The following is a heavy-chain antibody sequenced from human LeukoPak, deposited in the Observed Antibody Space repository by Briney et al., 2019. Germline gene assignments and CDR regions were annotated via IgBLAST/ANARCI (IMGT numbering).Heavy chain of an antibody. Sequence: ASVKVSCKASGYTFTSYGISWVRQAPGQGLEWIGWISAYNGNTNYAQKLQGRVTMTTDTSTSTAYMELRSLRSDDTAVYYCARDGIEYCSSTSCYKKTDWGQGTLVTVSS. CDR1: GYTFTSYG. CDR2: ISAYNGNT. V-gene: IGHV1-18*01. D-gene: IGHD2-2*02. CDR3: ARDGIEYCSSTSCYKKTD. J-gene: IGHJ4*02.